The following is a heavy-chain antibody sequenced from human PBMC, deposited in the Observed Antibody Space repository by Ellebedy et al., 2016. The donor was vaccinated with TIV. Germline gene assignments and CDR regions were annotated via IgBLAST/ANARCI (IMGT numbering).Heavy chain of an antibody. CDR2: ISSNGGST. J-gene: IGHJ4*02. CDR1: GFTFSSYA. Sequence: GGSLRLXXSASGFTFSSYAMHWVRQAPGKGLEYVSAISSNGGSTYYADSVKGRFTISRDNSKNTLYLQMSSLRAEDTAVYYCVRSPDYGGNPPPYYFDYWGQGTLVTVSS. V-gene: IGHV3-64D*06. CDR3: VRSPDYGGNPPPYYFDY. D-gene: IGHD4-23*01.